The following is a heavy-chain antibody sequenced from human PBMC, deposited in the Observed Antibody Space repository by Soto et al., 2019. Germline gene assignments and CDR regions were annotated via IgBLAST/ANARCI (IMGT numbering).Heavy chain of an antibody. CDR1: GNRCADYS. CDR2: IDPSDSQT. Sequence: MTGKASGNRCADYSMASVRLKTGKGLEWMGRIDPSDSQTYYSPSFRGHVTISVTKSITTVFLQWSSLRASDTAMYYCARQIYDSDTGPNFQYYFDSWGQGTPVPGSS. CDR3: ARQIYDSDTGPNFQYYFDS. J-gene: IGHJ4*02. V-gene: IGHV5-10-1*01. D-gene: IGHD3-22*01.